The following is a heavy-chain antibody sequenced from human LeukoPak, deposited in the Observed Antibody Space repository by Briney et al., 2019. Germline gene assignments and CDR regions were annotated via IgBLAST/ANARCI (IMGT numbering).Heavy chain of an antibody. CDR1: GFTASSNY. Sequence: GGSLRLSCAASGFTASSNYMSWVRQAPGKGLEWVSVIYSGGSTYYADSVKGRFTISRDNSKNTLYLQMNSLRAEDTAVYYCARVGRYSLWSPDYWGQGTLVTVSS. D-gene: IGHD5-18*01. J-gene: IGHJ4*02. CDR3: ARVGRYSLWSPDY. V-gene: IGHV3-66*01. CDR2: IYSGGST.